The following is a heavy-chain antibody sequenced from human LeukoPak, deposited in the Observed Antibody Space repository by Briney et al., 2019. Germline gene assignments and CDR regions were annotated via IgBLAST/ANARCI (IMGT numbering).Heavy chain of an antibody. J-gene: IGHJ6*03. CDR1: GGSFSGYY. V-gene: IGHV4-34*01. Sequence: SETLSLTCAVYGGSFSGYYWSWIRQPPGKGLEWIGEINHSGSTNYNPSLKSRVTISVDTSKNQFSLKLSSVTAADTAVYYCASSHDYGDPYYYYYYMDVWGKGTTVTISS. D-gene: IGHD4-17*01. CDR2: INHSGST. CDR3: ASSHDYGDPYYYYYYMDV.